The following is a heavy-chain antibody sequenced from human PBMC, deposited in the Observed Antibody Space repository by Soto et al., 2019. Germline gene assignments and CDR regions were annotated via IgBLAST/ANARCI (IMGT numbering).Heavy chain of an antibody. J-gene: IGHJ6*03. D-gene: IGHD2-2*01. CDR2: IWYDGSNK. V-gene: IGHV3-33*01. CDR1: GFTFSSYG. Sequence: PGGSLRLSCAASGFTFSSYGMHWVRQAPGKGLEWVAVIWYDGSNKYYTDSVKGRFTISRDDSKNTLYLQMNSLRAEDTAVYYCATGALTVVTGFYYYHMDVWGKGTSVTGSS. CDR3: ATGALTVVTGFYYYHMDV.